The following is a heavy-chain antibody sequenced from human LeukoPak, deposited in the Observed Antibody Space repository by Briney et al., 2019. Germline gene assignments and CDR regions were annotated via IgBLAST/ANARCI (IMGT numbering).Heavy chain of an antibody. CDR1: GFGFSNFW. V-gene: IGHV3-7*01. D-gene: IGHD4-17*01. J-gene: IGHJ6*03. CDR2: IKEDGSLK. Sequence: GGSLRLSCAASGFGFSNFWMSWVRQAPGKGPEWVANIKEDGSLKNYVDSVKGRFTISRDNARSSLYLQLNSLRAEDTAVYYCARDWQTVDGNYYYMDVWGKGTTVTISS. CDR3: ARDWQTVDGNYYYMDV.